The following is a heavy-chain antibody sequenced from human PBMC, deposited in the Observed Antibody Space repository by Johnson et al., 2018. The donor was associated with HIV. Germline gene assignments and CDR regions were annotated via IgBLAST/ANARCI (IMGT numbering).Heavy chain of an antibody. J-gene: IGHJ3*02. Sequence: VQLVESGGGLVQPGGSLRLSCAASGFTFSTYAMHWVRQAPGKGLEWVAVISYDGSNKYYADSVKGRFTISRDNSKNTLYLQMNSLRAEDTAVYYCARDQGGNHNAFDIWGQGTMVTVSS. D-gene: IGHD1-14*01. V-gene: IGHV3-30*04. CDR3: ARDQGGNHNAFDI. CDR2: ISYDGSNK. CDR1: GFTFSTYA.